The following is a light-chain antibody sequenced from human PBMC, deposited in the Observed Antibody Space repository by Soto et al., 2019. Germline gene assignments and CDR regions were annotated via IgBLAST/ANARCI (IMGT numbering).Light chain of an antibody. CDR2: KNN. J-gene: IGLJ1*01. CDR3: CSYAGSQTRV. CDR1: SSNIGNND. Sequence: QSVLTQPPSASGTPGQRVTISCSGSSSNIGNNDVYWYQHLPGTVPKLLIYKNNLRPSGVPDRFSGSKSGTSASLAISGLRSEDEADYYCCSYAGSQTRVFGTGTKVTVL. V-gene: IGLV1-47*01.